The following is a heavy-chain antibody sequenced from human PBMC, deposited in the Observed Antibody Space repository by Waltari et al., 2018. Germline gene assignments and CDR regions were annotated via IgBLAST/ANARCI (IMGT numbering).Heavy chain of an antibody. J-gene: IGHJ4*02. CDR3: ASGDYSFDY. Sequence: QVQVVQSGAEVTKPGASVKVSCKTSGYTFTFYYIHWVRQAPGQGLEWMGIINPSGGNTSYAQNFQGRVTMTRGTSTSTVYMELSSLRSEDTAVYYCASGDYSFDYWGQGTLVTVSS. V-gene: IGHV1-46*01. CDR2: INPSGGNT. CDR1: GYTFTFYY. D-gene: IGHD4-17*01.